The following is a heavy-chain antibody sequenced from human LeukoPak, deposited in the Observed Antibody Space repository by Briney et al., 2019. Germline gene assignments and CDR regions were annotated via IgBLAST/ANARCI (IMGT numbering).Heavy chain of an antibody. CDR3: ARGRSGWFTRAYYFDY. CDR1: GFTFSKYW. D-gene: IGHD6-19*01. V-gene: IGHV3-7*03. J-gene: IGHJ4*02. CDR2: IKQDGSAK. Sequence: GGSLRLSCVASGFTFSKYWMTWVRQAPGKGLAWVANIKQDGSAKYYMDSVKGRFAISRDNAKNSLYLQMNSLRAEDTAVYYCARGRSGWFTRAYYFDYWGQGTLVTVSS.